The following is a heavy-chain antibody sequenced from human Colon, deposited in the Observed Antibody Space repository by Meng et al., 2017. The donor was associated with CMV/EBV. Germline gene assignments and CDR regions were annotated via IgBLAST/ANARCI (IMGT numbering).Heavy chain of an antibody. Sequence: SETLSLTCTVSGASVNINSYYWSWIRQPPGKGLEYIGYVYYSGSTNYNPFFKSRVTISIDTSKNQFSLKLTSVTAADAAVYYCARDPTEHSSSSGYFDSWGQGTLVTVSS. CDR1: GASVNINSYY. V-gene: IGHV4-61*01. J-gene: IGHJ4*02. D-gene: IGHD6-6*01. CDR3: ARDPTEHSSSSGYFDS. CDR2: VYYSGST.